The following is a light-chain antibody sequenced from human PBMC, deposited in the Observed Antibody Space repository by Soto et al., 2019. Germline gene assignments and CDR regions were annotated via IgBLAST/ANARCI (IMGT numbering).Light chain of an antibody. CDR2: DAS. CDR1: QSVSSY. J-gene: IGKJ5*01. Sequence: EIVLTQSPATLSLSPWERATLSCRASQSVSSYLAWYQQNPGQAPRLLIYDASNRATGIPARFSGSGSGTDFTLTISSLEPEDFAVYYCQQRSNWPVTFGQGTRLEI. CDR3: QQRSNWPVT. V-gene: IGKV3-11*01.